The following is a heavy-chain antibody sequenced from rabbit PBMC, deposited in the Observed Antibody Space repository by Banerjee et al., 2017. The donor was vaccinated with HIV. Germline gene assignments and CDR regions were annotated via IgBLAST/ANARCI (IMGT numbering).Heavy chain of an antibody. CDR1: GFDFSSYY. CDR2: IYAGKGST. V-gene: IGHV1S7*01. Sequence: QSLEETGGGLVQPGGSLTLSCKASGFDFSSYYMSWVRQAPGKGLEWIGIIYAGKGSTDYASWVNGRFTISLDNAQNTLFLQMTSLTAADTATYFCARAVYASSSGYYMDLWGPGTLVTVS. CDR3: ARAVYASSSGYYMDL. D-gene: IGHD1-1*01. J-gene: IGHJ4*01.